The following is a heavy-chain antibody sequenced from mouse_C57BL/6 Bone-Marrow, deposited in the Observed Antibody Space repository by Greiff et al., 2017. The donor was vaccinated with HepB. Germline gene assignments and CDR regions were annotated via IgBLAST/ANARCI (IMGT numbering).Heavy chain of an antibody. J-gene: IGHJ2*01. D-gene: IGHD3-2*02. Sequence: VQLQQSGAELVRPGASVKLSCTASGFNIKDDYMHWVKQRPEQGLEWIGWIDPENVDTEYASKFQGKATIPADTSSNTAYLQLSSLTSEDTAVYYCTVRQLRLQDYWGQGTTLTVSS. CDR1: GFNIKDDY. V-gene: IGHV14-4*01. CDR3: TVRQLRLQDY. CDR2: IDPENVDT.